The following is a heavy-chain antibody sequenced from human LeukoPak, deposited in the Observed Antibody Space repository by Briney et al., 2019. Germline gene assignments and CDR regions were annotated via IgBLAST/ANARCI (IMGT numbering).Heavy chain of an antibody. CDR3: ARDKFLEWSSGFYGMDV. V-gene: IGHV1-69*01. CDR2: INPISGTA. J-gene: IGHJ6*02. CDR1: GDSINTYT. Sequence: SVKVSCEASGDSINTYTINWVRQAPGQGLEWMGGINPISGTANYAQKFQGKVTITADESTSTAYMELSSLRSEDTAVYYCARDKFLEWSSGFYGMDVWGQGTTVMVSS. D-gene: IGHD3-3*01.